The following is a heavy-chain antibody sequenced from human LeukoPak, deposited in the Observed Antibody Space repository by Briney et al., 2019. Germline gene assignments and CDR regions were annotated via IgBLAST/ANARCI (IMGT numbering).Heavy chain of an antibody. CDR2: IYTSGST. V-gene: IGHV4-61*02. J-gene: IGHJ5*02. CDR1: GGSISSDNYY. Sequence: PSQTLSLTCTVSGGSISSDNYYWSWIRQPAGKGLEWIGRIYTSGSTNYNPSLKSRVTISVDTSKNQFSLKLSSVTAADTAVYYCARVFGGPVSRRFDPWGQGTLVTVSS. CDR3: ARVFGGPVSRRFDP. D-gene: IGHD4-23*01.